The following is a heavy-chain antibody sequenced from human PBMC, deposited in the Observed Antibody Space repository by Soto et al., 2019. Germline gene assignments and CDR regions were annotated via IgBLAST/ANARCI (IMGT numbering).Heavy chain of an antibody. CDR2: FSYVRST. CDR3: ARVYSGSYSDS. V-gene: IGHV4-59*12. J-gene: IGHJ4*02. CDR1: GGSITDYY. Sequence: SETLSLTCTVSGGSITDYYWSWIRQPPGKGLEWIGYFSYVRSTNNSPSLKSRATISVDKSKNQFSLNLNSVTAADTAVYYCARVYSGSYSDSWGQGTLVTVSS. D-gene: IGHD1-26*01.